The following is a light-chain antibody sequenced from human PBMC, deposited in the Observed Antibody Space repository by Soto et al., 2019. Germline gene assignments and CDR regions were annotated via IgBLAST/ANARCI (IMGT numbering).Light chain of an antibody. J-gene: IGKJ3*01. CDR1: QGIRNY. CDR3: QQLNSYPIT. CDR2: AAS. Sequence: DIQMTQSPTSLSASVGDRVTITCRASQGIRNYVAWYQQIPGKAPKLLIYAASTLQSGVPSRFSGSGSGTDFTLTINGLQPEDVATYSCQQLNSYPITFGPGTKVDIK. V-gene: IGKV1-27*01.